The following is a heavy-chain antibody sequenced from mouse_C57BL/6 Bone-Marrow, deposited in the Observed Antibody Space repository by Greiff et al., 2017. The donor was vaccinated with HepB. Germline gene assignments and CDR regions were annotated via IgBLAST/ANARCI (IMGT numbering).Heavy chain of an antibody. V-gene: IGHV1-19*01. D-gene: IGHD2-3*01. Sequence: EVQRVESGPVLVKPGASVKMSCKASGYTFTDYYMNWVKQSHGKSLEWIGVINPYNGGTSYNQKFKGKATLTVDKSSSTAYMELNSLTSEDSAVYYCARLGWLLPYAMDYWGQGTSVTVSS. CDR2: INPYNGGT. CDR3: ARLGWLLPYAMDY. J-gene: IGHJ4*01. CDR1: GYTFTDYY.